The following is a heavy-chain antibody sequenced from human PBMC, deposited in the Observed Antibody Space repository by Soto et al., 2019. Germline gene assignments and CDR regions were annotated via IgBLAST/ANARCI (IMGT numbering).Heavy chain of an antibody. D-gene: IGHD3-22*01. Sequence: GQSQKISDKRSGYNFARYWITWVHQKPGKGLEWMGRIDPSDSQTYYSPSFRGHVTISVTKSITTVFLQWSSLRASDTAMYYCARQIYDSDTGPNFQYYFDSWGQGPPVTVSP. CDR1: GYNFARYW. CDR2: IDPSDSQT. J-gene: IGHJ4*02. CDR3: ARQIYDSDTGPNFQYYFDS. V-gene: IGHV5-10-1*01.